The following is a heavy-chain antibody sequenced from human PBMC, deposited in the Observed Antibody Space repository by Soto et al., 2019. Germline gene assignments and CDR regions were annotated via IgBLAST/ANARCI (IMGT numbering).Heavy chain of an antibody. V-gene: IGHV1-18*01. CDR1: GYTFTSYG. CDR3: ARSIVVGGDTRELFAY. Sequence: GASVKVSCKASGYTFTSYGISWVRQAPGQGLEWMGWISAYNGNTNYAQKLQGRVTMTTDTSTGTAYMELRSLRSDDTAVYYCARSIVVGGDTRELFAYWGQGTLVIVSS. CDR2: ISAYNGNT. J-gene: IGHJ4*02. D-gene: IGHD2-15*01.